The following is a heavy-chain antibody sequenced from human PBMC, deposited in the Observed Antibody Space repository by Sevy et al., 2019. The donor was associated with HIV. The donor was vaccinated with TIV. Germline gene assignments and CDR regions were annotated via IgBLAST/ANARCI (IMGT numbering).Heavy chain of an antibody. D-gene: IGHD1-7*01. V-gene: IGHV1-69*13. Sequence: ASVKVSCKASGGTFRNYAINWVRQAPGQGLEWMGAIIPIFGTTNYAQKFQGRLTITSDGSTNTDVMELSSQRSEDTYIAYCAKSGGYNWNYFCFDYWGQGALVTVSS. J-gene: IGHJ4*02. CDR2: IIPIFGTT. CDR3: AKSGGYNWNYFCFDY. CDR1: GGTFRNYA.